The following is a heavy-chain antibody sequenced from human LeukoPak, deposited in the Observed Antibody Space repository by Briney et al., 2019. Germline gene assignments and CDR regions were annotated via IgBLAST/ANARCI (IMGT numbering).Heavy chain of an antibody. V-gene: IGHV3-74*01. D-gene: IGHD2-15*01. J-gene: IGHJ5*02. Sequence: VWVSRIKSDGSTTNYADSVKGRFTISRDNAENTLYLQMNSLRVEDTAVYYCTRRVSTTRWFDPWGQGTLVTVSS. CDR2: IKSDGSTT. CDR3: TRRVSTTRWFDP.